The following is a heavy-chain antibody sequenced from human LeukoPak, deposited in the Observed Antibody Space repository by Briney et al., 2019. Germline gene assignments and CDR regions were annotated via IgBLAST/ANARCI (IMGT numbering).Heavy chain of an antibody. D-gene: IGHD3-22*01. CDR2: ISGSGGST. Sequence: GGSLRLSCAASGFTFSSYAMSWVRQAPGKGLEWVSAISGSGGSTYYADPVKGRFTISRDNSKNTLYLQMNSLRAEDTAVYYCAKPRHYDSRGEHYWGQGTLVTVSS. J-gene: IGHJ4*02. V-gene: IGHV3-23*01. CDR3: AKPRHYDSRGEHY. CDR1: GFTFSSYA.